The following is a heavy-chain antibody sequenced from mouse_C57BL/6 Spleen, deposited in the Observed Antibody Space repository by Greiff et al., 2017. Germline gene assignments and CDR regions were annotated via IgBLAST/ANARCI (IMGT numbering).Heavy chain of an antibody. CDR2: INPNYGTT. CDR3: ARVYYGNYGWFAY. CDR1: GYSFTDYN. J-gene: IGHJ3*01. Sequence: VQLKESGPELVKPGASVKISCKASGYSFTDYNMNWVKQSNGKSLEWIGVINPNYGTTSSNQKFKGKATLTVDQSSSTAYMQLNSLTSEDSAVYYCARVYYGNYGWFAYWGQGTLVTVSA. V-gene: IGHV1-39*01. D-gene: IGHD2-1*01.